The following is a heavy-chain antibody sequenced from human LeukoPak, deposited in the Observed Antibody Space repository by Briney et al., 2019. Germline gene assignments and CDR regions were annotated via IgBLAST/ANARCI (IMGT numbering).Heavy chain of an antibody. CDR1: GFPFKGYW. J-gene: IGHJ4*02. CDR2: IKPDGSET. V-gene: IGHV3-7*01. CDR3: ARDGGELWPLDE. D-gene: IGHD3-10*01. Sequence: GGSLRLSCVASGFPFKGYWMTWVRQSPGKGLGWVANIKPDGSETNYLDSVKGRFTISRDNARDSLFLEMNNLRVDDTAVYYCARDGGELWPLDEWGQGILVTVSS.